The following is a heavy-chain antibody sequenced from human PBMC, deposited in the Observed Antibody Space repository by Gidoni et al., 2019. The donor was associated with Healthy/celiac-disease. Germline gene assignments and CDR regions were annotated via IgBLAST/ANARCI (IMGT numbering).Heavy chain of an antibody. D-gene: IGHD3-10*01. CDR1: GFSLSTSGVG. CDR2: IYWYDDN. Sequence: QITLKESGPMLVKPTETLTLTCTFSGFSLSTSGVGVGWIRQPPGKALEWLALIYWYDDNRYSPTLKSKLTITKDTSKSQVVLTMTNMDPVDTATYNRTLPSRSYDMLLDYGGQGTLVTVSS. V-gene: IGHV2-5*01. CDR3: TLPSRSYDMLLDY. J-gene: IGHJ4*02.